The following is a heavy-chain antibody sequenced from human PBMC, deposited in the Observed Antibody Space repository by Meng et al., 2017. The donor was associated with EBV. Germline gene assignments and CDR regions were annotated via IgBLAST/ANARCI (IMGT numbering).Heavy chain of an antibody. D-gene: IGHD6-19*01. CDR3: ARPFPSWQSPRLDPFGA. CDR1: GDSCSSFYY. V-gene: IGHV4-39*01. CDR2: VHYTGST. Sequence: QLTLRELGSGQVRLSATRSLTCTVSGDSCSSFYYWGWIRQPPGKGLEWIGSVHYTGSTYYSPSLKSRVTVSVDTSKNQFSLRLTSVTAADTAVYYCARPFPSWQSPRLDPFGAWGQGTLVTVSS. J-gene: IGHJ5*02.